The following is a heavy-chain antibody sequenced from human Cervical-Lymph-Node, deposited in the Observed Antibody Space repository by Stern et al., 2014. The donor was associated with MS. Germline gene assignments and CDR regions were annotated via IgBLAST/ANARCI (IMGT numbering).Heavy chain of an antibody. D-gene: IGHD6-13*01. CDR1: GFSLSNARMG. J-gene: IGHJ5*02. CDR2: IFSNDEK. V-gene: IGHV2-26*01. CDR3: ARIGGSSWDTPWFDP. Sequence: QVTLRESGPVLVKPTETLTLTCTVSGFSLSNARMGVSWIRQPPGNALEGLAHIFSNDEKSYSTSLKSRLTISKDTSKSQVVLTMTNMDPVDTATYYCARIGGSSWDTPWFDPWGQGTLVTVSS.